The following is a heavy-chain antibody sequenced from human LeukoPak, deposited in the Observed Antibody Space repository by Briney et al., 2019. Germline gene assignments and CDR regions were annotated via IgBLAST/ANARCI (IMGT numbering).Heavy chain of an antibody. CDR1: GGSFSGYY. CDR2: INHSGST. CDR3: ARGQWLDNY. V-gene: IGHV4-34*01. J-gene: IGHJ4*02. Sequence: PSETLSLTCAVYGGSFSGYYWSWIRQPPGKGLEWIGEINHSGSTNYNPSLKSRVTISVDTSKNQFPLKLSSVTVADTAVYYCARGQWLDNYWGQGTLVTVSS. D-gene: IGHD6-19*01.